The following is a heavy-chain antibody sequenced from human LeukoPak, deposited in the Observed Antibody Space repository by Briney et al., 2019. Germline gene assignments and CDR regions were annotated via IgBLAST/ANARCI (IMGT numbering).Heavy chain of an antibody. CDR2: MNPNSGNT. J-gene: IGHJ4*02. Sequence: ASVKVSCKASGYTFTSYDINWVRQATGQGLEWMGWMNPNSGNTGYAQKFQGRVTVTRNTSVSTAYMELSSLRSEDTAVYYCARVTMVRGVHGYYFDYWGQGTLVTVSS. D-gene: IGHD3-10*01. V-gene: IGHV1-8*01. CDR1: GYTFTSYD. CDR3: ARVTMVRGVHGYYFDY.